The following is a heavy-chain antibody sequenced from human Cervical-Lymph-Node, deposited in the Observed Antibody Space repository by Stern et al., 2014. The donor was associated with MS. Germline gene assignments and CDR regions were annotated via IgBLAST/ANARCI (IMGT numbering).Heavy chain of an antibody. Sequence: VQLVESRAEVKKPGSSVKVSCKSSGGISWVRQAPGQGLEWMGGVIPFVGTPNYAQKFQGRVTITADTSTNTTYLHLSRLTYGDTAVYYCARGSGDNWFGPWGQGTLVTVSS. V-gene: IGHV1-69*06. CDR2: VIPFVGTP. CDR3: ARGSGDNWFGP. J-gene: IGHJ5*02. CDR1: GG. D-gene: IGHD3-10*01.